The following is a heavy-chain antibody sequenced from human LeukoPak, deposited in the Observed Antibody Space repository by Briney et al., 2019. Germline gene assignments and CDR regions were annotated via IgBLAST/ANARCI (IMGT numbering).Heavy chain of an antibody. D-gene: IGHD7-27*01. J-gene: IGHJ3*02. CDR2: IKQDGSEK. V-gene: IGHV3-7*03. CDR3: ARAELGVDAFDI. CDR1: GFTFSDYW. Sequence: PGGSLRLSCGVSGFTFSDYWMNWVRQAPGKGLEWVASIKQDGSEKSYVDSVKGRFTISRDNAKNSLHLQMSSLRAEDTAVYYCARAELGVDAFDIWGQGTMVTVSS.